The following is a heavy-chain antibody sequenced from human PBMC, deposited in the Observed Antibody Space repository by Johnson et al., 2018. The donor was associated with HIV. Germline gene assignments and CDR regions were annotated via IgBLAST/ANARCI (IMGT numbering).Heavy chain of an antibody. CDR2: ISYDGSNK. J-gene: IGHJ3*02. CDR3: VRSPNWALGDI. V-gene: IGHV3-30-3*01. D-gene: IGHD7-27*01. Sequence: QVQLVESGGAVVQPGRSLRLSCAASGFTLSSYAMHWVRQAPGKGLEWVAVISYDGSNKYYADSVKGRFTISRDNSKNTLFLQMNSLTADDTAIYYCVRSPNWALGDIWGQGTMATVSS. CDR1: GFTLSSYA.